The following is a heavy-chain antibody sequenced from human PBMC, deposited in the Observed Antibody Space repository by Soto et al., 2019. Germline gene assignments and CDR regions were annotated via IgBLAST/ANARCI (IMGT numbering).Heavy chain of an antibody. V-gene: IGHV1-69*06. J-gene: IGHJ4*02. CDR2: IVPNVGTV. D-gene: IGHD3-3*01. Sequence: GASVKVSCKSSGGTFSSFINYPINWVRQAPGQGLGWMGGIVPNVGTVNYAQKFRGKVTITADKSTGTAYMELSSLRSEDTALYYCARRDTSGFLRYFDNWGQGTQVTVSS. CDR3: ARRDTSGFLRYFDN. CDR1: GGTFSSFINYP.